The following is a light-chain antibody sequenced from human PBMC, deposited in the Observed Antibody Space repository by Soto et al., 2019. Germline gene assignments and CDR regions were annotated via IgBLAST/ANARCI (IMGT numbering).Light chain of an antibody. CDR3: QHYGSSPFT. Sequence: EIVLTQSPGTLSLSPGERATLSCRASQSVSSSYLAWYQQKPGQAPRLLIYAASSRATAIPDRFSGSGSGTDFTLTISRLEPEDFAVYYCQHYGSSPFTFGPGTKVDIK. CDR2: AAS. CDR1: QSVSSSY. V-gene: IGKV3-20*01. J-gene: IGKJ3*01.